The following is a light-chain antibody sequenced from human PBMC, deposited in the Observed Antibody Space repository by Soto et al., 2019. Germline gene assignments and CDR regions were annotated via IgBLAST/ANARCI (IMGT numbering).Light chain of an antibody. J-gene: IGKJ5*01. CDR1: QSVSSY. CDR2: DAS. V-gene: IGKV3-11*01. Sequence: ELVLPQSPATLSLSPGERATLSFRASQSVSSYLAWYQQKPGQAPRLLIYDASNRATGIPARFSGSGSGTDFTLTISSLEPEEFAVYYCQQRSNWITFGQGTRLEIK. CDR3: QQRSNWIT.